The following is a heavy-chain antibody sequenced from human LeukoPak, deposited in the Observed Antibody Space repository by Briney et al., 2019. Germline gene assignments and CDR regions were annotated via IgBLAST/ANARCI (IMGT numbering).Heavy chain of an antibody. CDR3: AKAWERYSPDY. D-gene: IGHD3-9*01. J-gene: IGHJ4*02. Sequence: GGSLRLSCAASGFTFSSYGMHWVRQAPGKGLEWVAYIQYDGSNQQYADSVKGRFSISRDRSKNIPYLQMNSLRAEDTAVYYCAKAWERYSPDYWGQGTLVTVSS. CDR2: IQYDGSNQ. CDR1: GFTFSSYG. V-gene: IGHV3-30*02.